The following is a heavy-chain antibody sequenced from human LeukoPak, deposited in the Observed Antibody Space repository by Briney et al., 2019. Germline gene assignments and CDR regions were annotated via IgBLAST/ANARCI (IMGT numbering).Heavy chain of an antibody. D-gene: IGHD5/OR15-5a*01. V-gene: IGHV3-7*01. Sequence: GGSLRLSCGVPGFTFSSYDMSWVRQAPGKGLEWVASVKEDGSEQYYVDSVRGRFIISRDNAKNSLYLQMSSLRAEDTAVYYCTRQPTTLDGSKFMSTDHWGQGTLVTVSS. CDR2: VKEDGSEQ. J-gene: IGHJ4*02. CDR3: TRQPTTLDGSKFMSTDH. CDR1: GFTFSSYD.